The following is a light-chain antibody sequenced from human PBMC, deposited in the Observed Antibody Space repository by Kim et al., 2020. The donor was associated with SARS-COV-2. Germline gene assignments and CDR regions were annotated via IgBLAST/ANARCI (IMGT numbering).Light chain of an antibody. CDR2: DVS. J-gene: IGLJ2*01. CDR1: GVDVGGYNY. CDR3: CSYAGSYTLV. Sequence: GQSVTISCTGTGVDVGGYNYVSWYQQHPGKAPNLMIYDVSKRPSGVPDRFSGSKSGNTASLTISGLQAEDEADYYCCSYAGSYTLVFGGGTQLTVL. V-gene: IGLV2-11*01.